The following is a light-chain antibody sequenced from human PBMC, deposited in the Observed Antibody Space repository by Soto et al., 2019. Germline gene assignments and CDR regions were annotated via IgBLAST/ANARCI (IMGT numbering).Light chain of an antibody. Sequence: DIQMTQSPSSLSASVGDRVTIGCRASQNINTYLAWFQQKPGKAPKSLIYAATNLQGGVPSRFSGTGSGTEFSLTISSLQTEDVATYYCEQYERYPPSFGGGTKLEI. V-gene: IGKV1-16*01. CDR2: AAT. CDR1: QNINTY. CDR3: EQYERYPPS. J-gene: IGKJ4*01.